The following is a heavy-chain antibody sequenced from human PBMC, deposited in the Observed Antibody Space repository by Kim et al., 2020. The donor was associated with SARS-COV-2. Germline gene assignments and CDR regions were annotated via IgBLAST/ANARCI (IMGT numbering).Heavy chain of an antibody. V-gene: IGHV3-21*01. CDR3: ARGVYDYVWGSYRQCGY. CDR2: ISSSSSYI. CDR1: GFTFSSYS. J-gene: IGHJ4*02. Sequence: GGSLRLSCAASGFTFSSYSMNWVRQAPGKGLEWVSSISSSSSYIYYADSVKGRFTISRDNAKNSLYLQMNSLRAEDTAVYYCARGVYDYVWGSYRQCGYWGQGTLVTVSS. D-gene: IGHD3-16*02.